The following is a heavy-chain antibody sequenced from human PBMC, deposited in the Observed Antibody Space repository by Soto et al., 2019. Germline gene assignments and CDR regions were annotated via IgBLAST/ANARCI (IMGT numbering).Heavy chain of an antibody. CDR1: GYTFTGHY. D-gene: IGHD1-26*01. Sequence: PSVKVSCKASGYTFTGHYIHWVRQAPEQGPEWMGEIGPASGATRYAQRFQGRVTMTRDMSITTVYMELNNLRPDDTAVYYCGRGRSGQIVVFYWGQGTPVTVSS. V-gene: IGHV1-2*02. J-gene: IGHJ4*02. CDR3: GRGRSGQIVVFY. CDR2: IGPASGAT.